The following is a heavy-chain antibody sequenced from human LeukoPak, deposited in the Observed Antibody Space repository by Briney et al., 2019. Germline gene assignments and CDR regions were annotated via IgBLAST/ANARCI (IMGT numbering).Heavy chain of an antibody. Sequence: GASVKVSCKASGGTFSSYAISWVRQAPGQGLEWMGGIIPIFGTANYAQKFQGRVTITAGESTSTAYMELSSLRSEGTAVYYCARDPLTAMVTEGAYYYGMDVWGQGTTVTVSS. CDR2: IIPIFGTA. J-gene: IGHJ6*02. V-gene: IGHV1-69*13. CDR1: GGTFSSYA. CDR3: ARDPLTAMVTEGAYYYGMDV. D-gene: IGHD5-18*01.